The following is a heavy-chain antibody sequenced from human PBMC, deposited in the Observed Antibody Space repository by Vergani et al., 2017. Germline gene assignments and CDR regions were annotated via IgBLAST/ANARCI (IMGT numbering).Heavy chain of an antibody. J-gene: IGHJ6*02. CDR2: ISWNSGSI. CDR3: VKSYSSSVPGVTPVSYYYYYGMDV. CDR1: GFTFDDYA. D-gene: IGHD6-6*01. Sequence: EVQLVESGGGLVQPGRSLRLSCAASGFTFDDYAMHWVRQAPGKGLEWVSGISWNSGSIGYADSVKGRFTISRDNAKNSLYLQMNSLRAEDTALYYCVKSYSSSVPGVTPVSYYYYYGMDVWGQGTTVTVSS. V-gene: IGHV3-9*01.